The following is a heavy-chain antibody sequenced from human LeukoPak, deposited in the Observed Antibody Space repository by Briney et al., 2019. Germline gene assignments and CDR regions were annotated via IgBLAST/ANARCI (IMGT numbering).Heavy chain of an antibody. Sequence: GGSLRLSCAASGFTFSNYAMHWVRQAPGKGLEWVALISYGGSDKYYTDSVKGRFTVSRDNSRNTLYLQMNSLRAEDTAVYYCARGGTRGYSPSDYWGQGTLVTVSS. D-gene: IGHD5-18*01. V-gene: IGHV3-30*03. CDR2: ISYGGSDK. J-gene: IGHJ4*02. CDR1: GFTFSNYA. CDR3: ARGGTRGYSPSDY.